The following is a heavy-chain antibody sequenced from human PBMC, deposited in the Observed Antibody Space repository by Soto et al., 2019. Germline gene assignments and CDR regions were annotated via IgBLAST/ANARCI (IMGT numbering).Heavy chain of an antibody. CDR2: IRSKAYGGTT. CDR1: GFTFGDYA. CDR3: TRDLIDDYSNDYYYYYYMDV. D-gene: IGHD4-4*01. Sequence: GGSLRLSCTASGFTFGDYAMSWFRQAPGKGLEWVGFIRSKAYGGTTEYAASVKGRFTISRDDSKSIAYLQMNSLKTEDTAVYYCTRDLIDDYSNDYYYYYYMDVWGKGTTVTVSS. V-gene: IGHV3-49*03. J-gene: IGHJ6*03.